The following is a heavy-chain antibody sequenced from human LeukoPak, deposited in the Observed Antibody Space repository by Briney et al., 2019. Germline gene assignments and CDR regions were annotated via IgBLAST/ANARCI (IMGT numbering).Heavy chain of an antibody. CDR2: IYDSGST. J-gene: IGHJ4*02. CDR3: ARGDWNYRFDY. Sequence: PSETLSLTCTVSGGSIRSSYYYWGWIRQPPGKGLEWIGSIYDSGSTYYNPSLKSRVTISVDTSKNQFSLKLNSVTAADTAVYYCARGDWNYRFDYWGQGTLVTVSS. CDR1: GGSIRSSYYY. V-gene: IGHV4-39*01. D-gene: IGHD1-7*01.